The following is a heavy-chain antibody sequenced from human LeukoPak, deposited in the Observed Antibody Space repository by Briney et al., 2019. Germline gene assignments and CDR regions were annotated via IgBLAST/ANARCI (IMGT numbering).Heavy chain of an antibody. CDR3: ARVTYDYYYYYYMDV. Sequence: SETLSLTCTVSGGSISSSGYYWGWIRQPPGKGLEWIGSIYYSGSTYYNPSLKSRVTISVDTSKNQFSLKLSSVTAADTAVYYCARVTYDYYYYYYMDVWGKGTTVTVSS. CDR1: GGSISSSGYY. V-gene: IGHV4-39*07. CDR2: IYYSGST. D-gene: IGHD5-12*01. J-gene: IGHJ6*03.